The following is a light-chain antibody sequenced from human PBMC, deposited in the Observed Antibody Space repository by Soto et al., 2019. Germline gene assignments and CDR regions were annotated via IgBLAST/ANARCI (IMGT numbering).Light chain of an antibody. CDR3: TSYTSSNTLGV. J-gene: IGLJ1*01. CDR2: EVT. Sequence: QSALTQPASVSGSPGQSSTISCTGTSSDVGGYNYVSWYQQHPGQAPKLMIYEVTNRPSGVSNRSSGSRSGNTASLTISGLQADDEADYYCTSYTSSNTLGVFGNGTKVTVL. V-gene: IGLV2-14*01. CDR1: SSDVGGYNY.